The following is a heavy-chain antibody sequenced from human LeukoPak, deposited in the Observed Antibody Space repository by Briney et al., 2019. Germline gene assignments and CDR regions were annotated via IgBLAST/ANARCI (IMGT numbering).Heavy chain of an antibody. CDR3: ARLSSSSPYYYYYMDV. J-gene: IGHJ6*03. D-gene: IGHD6-6*01. V-gene: IGHV4-4*09. CDR1: GRSISSYY. Sequence: PSDTLSLMCTVSGRSISSYYWSWIRQPRGKGLEWIGYIYTRGSTNYNPSLKSRFTIAVDTSKKQFSLKLSSVTAADTAVYYCARLSSSSPYYYYYMDVWGKGTTVTVSS. CDR2: IYTRGST.